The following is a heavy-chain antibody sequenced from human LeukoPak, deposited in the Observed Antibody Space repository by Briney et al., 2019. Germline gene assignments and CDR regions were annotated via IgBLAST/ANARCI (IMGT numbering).Heavy chain of an antibody. CDR3: ARSPQDSSGYYSSYFDY. CDR2: IYSDGNT. J-gene: IGHJ4*02. Sequence: GGSLRLSCAASGLTVRSNYMSWVRQAPGKGLEWVSIIYSDGNTYYADSVKGRFTISRDNSKNTLYLQMNSLRAEDTAVYYCARSPQDSSGYYSSYFDYWGQGTLVTVSS. D-gene: IGHD3-22*01. CDR1: GLTVRSNY. V-gene: IGHV3-53*01.